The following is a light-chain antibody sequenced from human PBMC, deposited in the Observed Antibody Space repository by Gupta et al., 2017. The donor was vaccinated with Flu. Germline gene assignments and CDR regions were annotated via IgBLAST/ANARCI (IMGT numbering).Light chain of an antibody. Sequence: QLVLPQSPSASASLGASVRLTCTLSSGHSNYAIAWHQQQPGKGPRYLMILNGDGSRSRGDGVSDRFSGSSSGADRYLTIASRQAEDEDYYYCQTWDSGIQVFGGGTKLTVL. J-gene: IGLJ3*02. CDR2: LNGDGSR. CDR3: QTWDSGIQV. CDR1: SGHSNYA. V-gene: IGLV4-69*01.